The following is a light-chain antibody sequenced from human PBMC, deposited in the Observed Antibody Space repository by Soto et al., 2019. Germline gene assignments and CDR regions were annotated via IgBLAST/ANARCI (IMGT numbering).Light chain of an antibody. J-gene: IGKJ2*01. CDR3: QQSYSTPT. Sequence: IQLTQSASSLSASVGDRVTITCRTSQSLXIYVNWYQEKPGKATIVLIYXSSSLQSGVPSRFSGSGCGTDFTITISSLEPEDLATYYCQQSYSTPTFGQGTKVDIK. CDR2: XSS. CDR1: QSLXIY. V-gene: IGKV1-39*01.